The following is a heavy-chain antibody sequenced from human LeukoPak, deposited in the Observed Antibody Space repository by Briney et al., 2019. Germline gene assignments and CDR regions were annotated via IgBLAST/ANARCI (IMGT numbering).Heavy chain of an antibody. J-gene: IGHJ4*02. V-gene: IGHV3-7*01. CDR2: IKQDGSEK. CDR1: GFTFSSYW. Sequence: GGSLRLSCAASGFTFSSYWMSWVRQAPGKGLEWVANIKQDGSEKYYADSVKGRFTISRDNAKNSLYLQMNSLRAEDTAVYYCARDRAYYYNSSGYYYWGQGTLVTVSS. D-gene: IGHD3-22*01. CDR3: ARDRAYYYNSSGYYY.